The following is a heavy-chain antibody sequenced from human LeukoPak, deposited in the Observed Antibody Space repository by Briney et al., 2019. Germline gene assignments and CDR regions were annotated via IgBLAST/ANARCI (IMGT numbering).Heavy chain of an antibody. J-gene: IGHJ5*02. V-gene: IGHV4-59*01. D-gene: IGHD3-10*01. CDR3: ARGGVNYKIAGP. CDR1: GGSITSYY. CDR2: IYYSGST. Sequence: SETLSLTCTVSGGSITSYYWTWIRQPPGKGLEWTEYIYYSGSTSYNPSLKSRVTISVDTSKNQFSLKLSSVTAADTAVYYCARGGVNYKIAGPWGQGALVTVSS.